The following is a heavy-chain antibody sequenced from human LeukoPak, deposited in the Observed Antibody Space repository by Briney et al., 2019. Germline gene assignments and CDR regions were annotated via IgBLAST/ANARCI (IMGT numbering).Heavy chain of an antibody. CDR3: ARSPLHQYYYDSSGYPESFDY. D-gene: IGHD3-22*01. CDR1: GGSISSSSYY. J-gene: IGHJ4*02. Sequence: PSETLSLTCTVSGGSISSSSYYWGWIRQPPGKGLEWIGSIYYSGSTYYNPSLKSRVTISVDTSKNQFSLKLSSVTAADTAVYYCARSPLHQYYYDSSGYPESFDYWGQGTLVTVSS. CDR2: IYYSGST. V-gene: IGHV4-39*01.